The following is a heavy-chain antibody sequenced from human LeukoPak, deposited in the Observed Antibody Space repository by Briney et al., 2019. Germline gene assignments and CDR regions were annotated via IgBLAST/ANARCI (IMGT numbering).Heavy chain of an antibody. V-gene: IGHV4-38-2*02. CDR2: IYHSGST. D-gene: IGHD3-10*01. CDR1: GYSISSGYY. Sequence: PSETLSLTCTVSGYSISSGYYWGWIRQPPGKGLEWIGSIYHSGSTYYNPSLKSRVTISVDTSKNQFSLKLTSVTAADTAVYYCARAPYDPEAGESWYFALWGRGTLVTVSS. J-gene: IGHJ2*01. CDR3: ARAPYDPEAGESWYFAL.